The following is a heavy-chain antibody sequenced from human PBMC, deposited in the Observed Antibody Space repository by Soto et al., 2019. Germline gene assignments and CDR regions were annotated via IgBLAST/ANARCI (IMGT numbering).Heavy chain of an antibody. J-gene: IGHJ4*02. D-gene: IGHD3-22*01. V-gene: IGHV1-46*01. CDR1: GYTFTSYY. Sequence: ASVKVSCKASGYTFTSYYMHWVRQAPGQGLEWMGIINPSGGSTSYAQKFQGRVTMTRDTSTSTVYMELSSLRSEDTAVYYCAGVGYQYYDSSGYPYWGQGTLVTVSS. CDR2: INPSGGST. CDR3: AGVGYQYYDSSGYPY.